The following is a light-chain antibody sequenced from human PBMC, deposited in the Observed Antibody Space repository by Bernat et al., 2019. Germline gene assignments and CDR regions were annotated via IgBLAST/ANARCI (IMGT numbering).Light chain of an antibody. CDR3: QQSYTLPFT. J-gene: IGKJ3*01. CDR1: QTISSD. V-gene: IGKV1-39*01. CDR2: AAS. Sequence: DIQMTQSPSSLSASVGDRVTITCRASQTISSDLNWYRQKPGKAPELLIYAASNLQSGVPLRFSGSGSGAGFTLTISSLQPEDFATYFCQQSYTLPFTFGHGTKVLIK.